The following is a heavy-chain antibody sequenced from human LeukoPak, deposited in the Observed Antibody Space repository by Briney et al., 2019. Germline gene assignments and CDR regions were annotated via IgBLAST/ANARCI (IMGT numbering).Heavy chain of an antibody. J-gene: IGHJ4*02. CDR3: ASAGHDGIGYKVC. CDR1: GGPVRSNNHY. D-gene: IGHD3-22*01. Sequence: NTSETLSLTCTVSGGPVRSNNHYWGWVRQPPGKGLEWIASMLYSGNTYYNPSLKSRVTISEDTSKNQFSLRLSSVTAADTAVYYCASAGHDGIGYKVCWGQGTLVTVSS. CDR2: MLYSGNT. V-gene: IGHV4-39*07.